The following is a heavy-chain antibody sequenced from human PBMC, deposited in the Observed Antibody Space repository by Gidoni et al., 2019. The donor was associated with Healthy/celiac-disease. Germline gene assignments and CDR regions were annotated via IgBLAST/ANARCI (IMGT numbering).Heavy chain of an antibody. Sequence: QVQLQQWGAGLLKPSETLSLTCAVYGGSFSGYYWSWIRQPPGKGLEWIGEINHSGSTNYNPSLKSRVTISVDTSKNQFSLILSSVTAADTAVYYCARKVGRDGYRKVFKYDYWGQGTLVTVSS. D-gene: IGHD5-12*01. CDR3: ARKVGRDGYRKVFKYDY. V-gene: IGHV4-34*01. J-gene: IGHJ4*02. CDR2: INHSGST. CDR1: GGSFSGYY.